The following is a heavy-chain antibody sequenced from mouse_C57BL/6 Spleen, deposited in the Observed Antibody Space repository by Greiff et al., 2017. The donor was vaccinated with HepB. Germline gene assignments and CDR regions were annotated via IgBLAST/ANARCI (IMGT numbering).Heavy chain of an antibody. CDR3: ARCDYGSSYVGYFDV. D-gene: IGHD1-1*01. J-gene: IGHJ1*03. Sequence: QVQLQQPGAELVMPGASVKLSCKASGYTFTSYWMHWVKQRPGQGLEWIGEIDPSDSYTNYNQKFKGKSTLTVDKSSSTAYMQLSSLTSEDSAVYYCARCDYGSSYVGYFDVWGTGTTVTVSS. CDR2: IDPSDSYT. CDR1: GYTFTSYW. V-gene: IGHV1-69*01.